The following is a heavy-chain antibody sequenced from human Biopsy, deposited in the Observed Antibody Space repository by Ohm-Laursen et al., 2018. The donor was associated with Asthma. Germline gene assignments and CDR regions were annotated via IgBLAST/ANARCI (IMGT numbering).Heavy chain of an antibody. Sequence: PPGTLSLTCTVPGGSVSTGSYYWSWIRQPPGKGLEWLGYIYYTGSDNYNPSLKSRVTISVDTSKNQFSLRLNSVTAADTAVYYCARGPNYHGSGRAPIGMDVWGQGTTVTVSS. CDR3: ARGPNYHGSGRAPIGMDV. CDR1: GGSVSTGSYY. V-gene: IGHV4-61*01. D-gene: IGHD3-10*01. CDR2: IYYTGSD. J-gene: IGHJ6*02.